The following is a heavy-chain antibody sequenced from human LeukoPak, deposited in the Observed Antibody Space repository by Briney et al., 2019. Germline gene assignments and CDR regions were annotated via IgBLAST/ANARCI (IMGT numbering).Heavy chain of an antibody. CDR3: AVFSGGYKFDP. CDR2: INHSGST. D-gene: IGHD3-10*01. Sequence: SETLSLTCAVYGGSFSGYYWSWIRQPPGKGLEWIGEINHSGSTNYNPSLKSRVTISVDTSKNQFSLKLSSVTAADTAVYYCAVFSGGYKFDPWGQGTLGTVSS. J-gene: IGHJ5*02. CDR1: GGSFSGYY. V-gene: IGHV4-34*01.